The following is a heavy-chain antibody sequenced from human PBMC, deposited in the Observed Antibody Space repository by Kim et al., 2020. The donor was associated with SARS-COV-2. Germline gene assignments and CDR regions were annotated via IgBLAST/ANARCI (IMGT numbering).Heavy chain of an antibody. Sequence: GGSLRLSCAASGFTFSSYEMNWVRQAPGKGLEWVSYISSSGSTIYYADSVKGRFTISRDNAKNSLYLQMNSLRAEDTAVYYCARGGINDIFPYFDYWGQGTLVTVSS. CDR1: GFTFSSYE. J-gene: IGHJ4*02. CDR3: ARGGINDIFPYFDY. D-gene: IGHD3-9*01. CDR2: ISSSGSTI. V-gene: IGHV3-48*03.